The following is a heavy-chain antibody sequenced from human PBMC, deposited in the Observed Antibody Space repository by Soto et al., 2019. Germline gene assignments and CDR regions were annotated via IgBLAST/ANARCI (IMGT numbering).Heavy chain of an antibody. Sequence: QSGGSLRLSCVASGFTFSSYEMNWVRQAPGKGLQWVSYIDISGSAIYYADSVKGRFTISRDNAKNSLYLQMNSLRAEDTALYYCARGDASGYWGQGTLVTVS. CDR1: GFTFSSYE. D-gene: IGHD2-2*01. J-gene: IGHJ4*02. CDR3: ARGDASGY. V-gene: IGHV3-48*03. CDR2: IDISGSAI.